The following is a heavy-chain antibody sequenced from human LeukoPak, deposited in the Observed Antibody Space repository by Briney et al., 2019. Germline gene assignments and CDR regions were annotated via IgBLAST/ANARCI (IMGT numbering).Heavy chain of an antibody. CDR1: GGSISSGDYY. CDR3: ARGYYDILTGYYANWFDP. CDR2: IYYSGST. D-gene: IGHD3-9*01. V-gene: IGHV4-30-4*01. Sequence: PSQTLSLTCTVSGGSISSGDYYWSWIRQPPGKGLEWIGYIYYSGSTYYNPSLKSRVTISVDTSKNQFSLKLSSVTAADTAVYYCARGYYDILTGYYANWFDPWGQGTLVTVSS. J-gene: IGHJ5*02.